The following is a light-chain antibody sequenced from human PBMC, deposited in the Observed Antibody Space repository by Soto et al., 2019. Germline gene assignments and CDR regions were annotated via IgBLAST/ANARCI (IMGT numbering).Light chain of an antibody. CDR1: QSVSSSY. J-gene: IGKJ1*01. CDR3: QLYGSSPPRT. Sequence: EIVLTRSPGTLSLSPGERATLSCRASQSVSSSYLGWYQQKPGQAPRLLIYGASSRATGIPDRFSGSGSGTDFTLTIARLEPEDFAVYYCQLYGSSPPRTFGQGTKVEIK. CDR2: GAS. V-gene: IGKV3-20*01.